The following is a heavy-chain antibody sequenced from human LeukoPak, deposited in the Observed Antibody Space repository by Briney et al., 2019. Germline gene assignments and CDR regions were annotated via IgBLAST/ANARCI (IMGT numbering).Heavy chain of an antibody. CDR1: GGSINSGSYY. CDR3: GKGYCSGGSCQSDY. D-gene: IGHD2-15*01. V-gene: IGHV4-39*07. Sequence: SETLSLTCTVSGGSINSGSYYWSWICQPPGKALAWLGEINHSGSTNYNPSLKSRVTISVDTSKNQFSLKLSSVTAADTAVYYCGKGYCSGGSCQSDYWGQGTLVTVSS. J-gene: IGHJ4*02. CDR2: INHSGST.